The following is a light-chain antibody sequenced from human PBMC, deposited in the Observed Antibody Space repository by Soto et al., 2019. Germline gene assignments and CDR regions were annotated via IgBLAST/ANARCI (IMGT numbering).Light chain of an antibody. CDR3: QQLNSYPIT. V-gene: IGKV1-39*01. CDR1: QNIYNS. CDR2: GAS. J-gene: IGKJ5*01. Sequence: DIQMTQSPSSLSASLGDRVTITCRTSQNIYNSLNWYQKKAGRAPAXXIYGASNLQGGVPLRFSGSGSGTDFTLTINSLQHEDLATYYCQQLNSYPITFGQGTRLEIK.